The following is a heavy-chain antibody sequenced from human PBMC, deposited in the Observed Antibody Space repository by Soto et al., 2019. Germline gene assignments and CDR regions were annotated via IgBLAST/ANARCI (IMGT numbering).Heavy chain of an antibody. D-gene: IGHD3-22*01. CDR2: IWYDESNQ. CDR3: AGEVPNSRNWHFDH. V-gene: IGHV3-33*01. CDR1: GFTFSSYG. Sequence: QVQLEESGGGVVQPGRSLRLSCAASGFTFSSYGMHWVRQAPGKGLAWVAVIWYDESNQKYADSVKGRFTISRDNPRNTLYLHMNSLRAEDTAVYYCAGEVPNSRNWHFDHWGQGALVTVSS. J-gene: IGHJ4*02.